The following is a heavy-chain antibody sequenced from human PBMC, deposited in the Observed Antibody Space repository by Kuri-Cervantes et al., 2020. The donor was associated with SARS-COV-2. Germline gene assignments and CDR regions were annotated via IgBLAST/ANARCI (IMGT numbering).Heavy chain of an antibody. V-gene: IGHV3-23*01. Sequence: GESLKISCAASGFTFSSYAMSWVRQAPGKGLEWVSAISGSGGSTYYADSAKGRFTISRDNSQNTLYLHMKSLRSEDTAMYYCAKDRVGVQDFWGQGTLVTVSS. CDR3: AKDRVGVQDF. CDR2: ISGSGGST. D-gene: IGHD2-21*01. CDR1: GFTFSSYA. J-gene: IGHJ4*02.